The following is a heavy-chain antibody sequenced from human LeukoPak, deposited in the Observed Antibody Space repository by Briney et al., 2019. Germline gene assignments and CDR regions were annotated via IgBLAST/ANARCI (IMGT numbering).Heavy chain of an antibody. CDR2: IYSGGST. J-gene: IGHJ4*02. D-gene: IGHD6-13*01. CDR1: GFTVSSNY. V-gene: IGHV3-53*01. CDR3: AREVSSSLDY. Sequence: HPGGSLRLSCAASGFTVSSNYMSWVRQAPGKGLEWVSVIYSGGSTYYADSVKGRFTISRDNSKNTLYLQMNSLRAEDTAVYYCAREVSSSLDYWGQGTLVTVSS.